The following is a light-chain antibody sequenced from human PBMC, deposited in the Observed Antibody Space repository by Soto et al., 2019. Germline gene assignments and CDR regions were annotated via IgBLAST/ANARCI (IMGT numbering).Light chain of an antibody. CDR2: DAS. CDR3: QQYNNGPRP. Sequence: DSVCLLMGKSATLTCRASQCIXGYLGWYNRRPGQSHRLPXDDASTMATGVPARFSGSGSATEFTLTITSLQSEDFGVYYCQQYNNGPRPFGQVTKV. V-gene: IGKV3-15*01. J-gene: IGKJ1*01. CDR1: QCIXGY.